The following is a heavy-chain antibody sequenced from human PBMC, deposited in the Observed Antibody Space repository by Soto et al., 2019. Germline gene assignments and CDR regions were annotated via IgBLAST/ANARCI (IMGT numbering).Heavy chain of an antibody. J-gene: IGHJ5*02. CDR3: ARDPGSGSYYGWFDP. CDR1: GASISSGDYF. D-gene: IGHD3-10*01. CDR2: IYYSGST. Sequence: SETLSLTCTVSGASISSGDYFWSWIRQPPGKGLEWIGYIYYSGSTNYTPSLKSRVTISVDTSKNQFSLKLSSVTAADTAVYYCARDPGSGSYYGWFDPWGQGTLVTVSS. V-gene: IGHV4-61*08.